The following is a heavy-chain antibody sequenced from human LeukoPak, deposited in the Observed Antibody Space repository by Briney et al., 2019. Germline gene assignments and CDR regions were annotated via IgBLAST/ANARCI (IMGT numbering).Heavy chain of an antibody. CDR3: ARADIVVVPAGYSDYYYYYMDV. J-gene: IGHJ6*03. D-gene: IGHD2-2*01. V-gene: IGHV1-69*13. Sequence: SVKVSCKASGGTFSSYAISWVRQAPGQGLEWMGGIIPIFGTANYAQKFQGRVTITADESTSTAYMELSSLRSEDTAVYYCARADIVVVPAGYSDYYYYYMDVWGKGTTVTVSS. CDR1: GGTFSSYA. CDR2: IIPIFGTA.